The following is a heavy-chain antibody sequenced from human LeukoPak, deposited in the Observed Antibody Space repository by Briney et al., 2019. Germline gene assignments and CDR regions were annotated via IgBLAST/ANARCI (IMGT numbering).Heavy chain of an antibody. CDR1: GDSVSSNSAA. J-gene: IGHJ4*02. D-gene: IGHD4-23*01. CDR2: TYYRSKWSN. CDR3: ARETDDGGNSAEFDF. Sequence: SQTLSLTCAISGDSVSSNSAAWNWIRQSPSRGLEWLGRTYYRSKWSNDYAISVKSRITINPDTSKNQFSLHLSSVTPEDTAVYFCARETDDGGNSAEFDFWGQGTLVTVSS. V-gene: IGHV6-1*01.